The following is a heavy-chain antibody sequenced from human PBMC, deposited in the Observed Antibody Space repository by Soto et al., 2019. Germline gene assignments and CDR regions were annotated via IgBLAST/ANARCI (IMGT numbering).Heavy chain of an antibody. CDR3: ATDYGSGSYYNIDAFDI. D-gene: IGHD3-10*01. J-gene: IGHJ3*02. CDR2: IKSKTDGGTT. Sequence: EVQLVESGGGLVKPGGSLGLSCAASGFTFSNAWMSWVRQAPGKGLEWVGRIKSKTDGGTTDYAAPVKGRFTISRDDSKNTLYLQMNSLNTEDTAVYYCATDYGSGSYYNIDAFDIWGQGTMVTVSS. CDR1: GFTFSNAW. V-gene: IGHV3-15*01.